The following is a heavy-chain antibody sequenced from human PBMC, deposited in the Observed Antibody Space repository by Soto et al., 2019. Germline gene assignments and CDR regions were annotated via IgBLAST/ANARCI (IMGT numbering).Heavy chain of an antibody. CDR3: ARASGAGWSRTAYAMGV. J-gene: IGHJ6*02. D-gene: IGHD3-10*01. CDR1: GYSFNSYA. Sequence: QVQLVQSGAEVKKPGASVKVSCKASGYSFNSYALHWVRQAPGQRLEWLAWINAGNRNTKYSQRFQGRVTVTRDTSANTTYMELSNLRSEDTAVYYCARASGAGWSRTAYAMGVWGQGTTVTVSS. CDR2: INAGNRNT. V-gene: IGHV1-3*01.